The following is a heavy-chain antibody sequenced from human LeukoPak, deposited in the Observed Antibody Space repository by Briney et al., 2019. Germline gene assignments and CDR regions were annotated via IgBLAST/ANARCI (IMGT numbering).Heavy chain of an antibody. J-gene: IGHJ6*02. V-gene: IGHV3-30-3*01. CDR3: ARVGCSGGSCYGDYYYYGMDV. CDR2: ISYDGSNK. Sequence: PGRSLRLSCAASGFTFSSYAMHWVRQAPGKGLEWVAVISYDGSNKYYADSVKGRFTISRDNSKNTLYLQMNSLRAEDTAVYYCARVGCSGGSCYGDYYYYGMDVWGQGTTVTVSS. CDR1: GFTFSSYA. D-gene: IGHD2-15*01.